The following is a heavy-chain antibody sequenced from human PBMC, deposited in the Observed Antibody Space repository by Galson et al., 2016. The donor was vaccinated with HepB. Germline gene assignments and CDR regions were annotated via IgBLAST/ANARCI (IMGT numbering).Heavy chain of an antibody. V-gene: IGHV3-21*01. CDR3: ARPRDNYGHAFDI. D-gene: IGHD3-10*01. Sequence: SLRLSCAASGFTFSSYNLNWVRQAPGKGLEWVSSISRGSAYIYYADSVKGRFTISRDNAKNSLYPQMHSLRAEDTAVYYCARPRDNYGHAFDIWGPGTLVTVSS. J-gene: IGHJ3*02. CDR1: GFTFSSYN. CDR2: ISRGSAYI.